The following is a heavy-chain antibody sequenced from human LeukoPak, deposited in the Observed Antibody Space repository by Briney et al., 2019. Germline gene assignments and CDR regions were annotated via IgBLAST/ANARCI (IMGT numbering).Heavy chain of an antibody. J-gene: IGHJ6*03. CDR2: INHSGST. CDR3: ARRHSSGYSYGYSRYYYYYMDV. Sequence: PSETLSLTCAVYGGSFSGYYWSWIRQPPGKGLEWIGEINHSGSTNYNPSLKSRVTISVDTSKNQFSLKLSSVTAADTAVYYCARRHSSGYSYGYSRYYYYYMDVWGKGTTVTISS. V-gene: IGHV4-34*01. D-gene: IGHD5-18*01. CDR1: GGSFSGYY.